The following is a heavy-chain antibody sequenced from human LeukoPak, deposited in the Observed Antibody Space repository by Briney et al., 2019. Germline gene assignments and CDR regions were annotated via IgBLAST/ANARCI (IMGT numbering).Heavy chain of an antibody. Sequence: SETLSLTCTVSGGSVSSGTYYWSWIRQPPGKGLEWIGYIYYSGSTNYNPSLKSRVTISVDTSKNQFSLKLSSVTAADTAVYYCASYGDYGFDYWGQGTLVTVSS. CDR1: GGSVSSGTYY. CDR3: ASYGDYGFDY. J-gene: IGHJ4*02. V-gene: IGHV4-61*01. D-gene: IGHD4-17*01. CDR2: IYYSGST.